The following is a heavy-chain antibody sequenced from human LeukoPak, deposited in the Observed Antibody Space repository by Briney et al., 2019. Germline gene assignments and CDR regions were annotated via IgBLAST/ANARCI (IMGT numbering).Heavy chain of an antibody. D-gene: IGHD6-19*01. CDR3: AREQWNSFNI. J-gene: IGHJ3*02. V-gene: IGHV3-48*03. CDR1: GGSISSSSYY. CDR2: ISSSGSTI. Sequence: LSLTCTVSGGSISSSSYYWGWVRQAPGKGLEWVSYISSSGSTIYYADSVKGRFTISRDNAKTSLFLQMNSLRAEDTAVYYCAREQWNSFNIWGQGTMVTVSS.